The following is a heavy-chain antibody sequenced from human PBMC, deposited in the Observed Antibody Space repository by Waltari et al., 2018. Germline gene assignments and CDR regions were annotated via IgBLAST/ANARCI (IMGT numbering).Heavy chain of an antibody. D-gene: IGHD2-15*01. Sequence: EVQLVESGGGLVQPGGSLRLSCAAPGFPLRDSAIPWVRRASGKGLEWVGRVRSKPNKYVIGYAASVKGRFTISRDDSKNTAYLQMNSLKTEDTAVYYCTRLEDTVVVVPAGWGQGTLVTVSS. CDR3: TRLEDTVVVVPAG. J-gene: IGHJ4*02. CDR2: VRSKPNKYVI. CDR1: GFPLRDSA. V-gene: IGHV3-73*01.